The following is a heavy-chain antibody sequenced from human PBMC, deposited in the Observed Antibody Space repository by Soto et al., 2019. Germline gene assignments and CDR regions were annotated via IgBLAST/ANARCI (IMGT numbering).Heavy chain of an antibody. D-gene: IGHD3-10*01. CDR3: ARAVHYYGSYYFDY. V-gene: IGHV1-24*01. CDR2: IDPEDGKT. J-gene: IGHJ4*02. Sequence: ASVKVSSKVSGHTLTELSMHWVRQAPGKGLEWMGVIDPEDGKTSYAQKFQGRVTMTRDTSTSTVYMELSSLRSEDTAVYYCARAVHYYGSYYFDYWGQGTLVTVSS. CDR1: GHTLTELS.